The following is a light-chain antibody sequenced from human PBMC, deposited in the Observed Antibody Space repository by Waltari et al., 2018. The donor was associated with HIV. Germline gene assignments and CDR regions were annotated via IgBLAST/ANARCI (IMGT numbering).Light chain of an antibody. J-gene: IGKJ4*01. Sequence: EIVMTQSQATLSASPGERATLSCRASQSVSSYLAWYQQKPGQAPRLLIYGASTRVTGVPARFSGSGSGTEFTLTISSLQSEDFAVYYCQQYNKWPRGTFGGGTKVEVK. CDR1: QSVSSY. V-gene: IGKV3-15*01. CDR2: GAS. CDR3: QQYNKWPRGT.